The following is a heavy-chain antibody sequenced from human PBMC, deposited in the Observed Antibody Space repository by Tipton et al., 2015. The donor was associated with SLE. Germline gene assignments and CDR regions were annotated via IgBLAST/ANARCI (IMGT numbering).Heavy chain of an antibody. D-gene: IGHD3-22*01. CDR3: ARDGDGHYDSFFDY. CDR2: ISNSGSVT. CDR1: GFTFSDYY. V-gene: IGHV3-11*04. Sequence: QLVQSGGGLVKPGGSLRLSCAASGFTFSDYYMSWIRQAPGEGLEWLSYISNSGSVTHSADSVKGRFTISRDNAQNSLYLQMNSLRAEDSAVYYCARDGDGHYDSFFDYWGQGTVVTVSS. J-gene: IGHJ4*02.